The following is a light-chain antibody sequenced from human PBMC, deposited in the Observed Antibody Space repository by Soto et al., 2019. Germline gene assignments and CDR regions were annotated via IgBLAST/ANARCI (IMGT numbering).Light chain of an antibody. CDR1: SSDVGGYNY. CDR2: DVT. CDR3: CSYAGSIYV. V-gene: IGLV2-11*01. J-gene: IGLJ1*01. Sequence: QSALTQPRSVSGSPEQSVAISCTGTSSDVGGYNYVSWYRQHPGKAPKLMIYDVTKRPSGVPDRFSGSKSGNTASLTISGLQAEDEADYYCCSYAGSIYVFGTGTKLTVL.